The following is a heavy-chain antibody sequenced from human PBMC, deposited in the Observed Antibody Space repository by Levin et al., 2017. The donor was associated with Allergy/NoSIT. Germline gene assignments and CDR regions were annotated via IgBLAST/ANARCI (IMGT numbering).Heavy chain of an antibody. D-gene: IGHD3-3*02. Sequence: LSLTCAASGFTFSNYWMSWVRQAPGKGLEWVANIKQDGSEKYYVDAVKGRFTISRDNAKTSLYLQMNSLRAEDTAVYHCARDQGLADYWGQGTLVTVSS. CDR2: IKQDGSEK. CDR1: GFTFSNYW. CDR3: ARDQGLADY. J-gene: IGHJ4*02. V-gene: IGHV3-7*01.